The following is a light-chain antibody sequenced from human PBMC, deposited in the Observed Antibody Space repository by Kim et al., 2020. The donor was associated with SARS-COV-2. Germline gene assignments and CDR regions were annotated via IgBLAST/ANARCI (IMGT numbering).Light chain of an antibody. CDR2: DAS. CDR1: QNIINL. J-gene: IGKJ1*01. Sequence: GDRVTITCRASQNIINLLAWYQQKPGKVPKLLIYDASILEGGVPSRFSGSRSGTEFTLTVSSLQPDDFATYYCQQYTDYSPWTF. V-gene: IGKV1-5*01. CDR3: QQYTDYSPWT.